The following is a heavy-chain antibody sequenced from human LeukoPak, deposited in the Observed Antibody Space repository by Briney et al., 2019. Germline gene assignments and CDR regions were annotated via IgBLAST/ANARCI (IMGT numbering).Heavy chain of an antibody. CDR2: INPNSGGT. J-gene: IGHJ3*02. Sequence: GASVKVSCKASGYTFTGYYMHWVRQAPGQGLGWMGWINPNSGGTNYAQKFQGRVTMTRDTSISTAYMELSRLRSDDTAVYYCARVWKDYGEMNAFDIWGQGTMVTVSS. V-gene: IGHV1-2*02. CDR3: ARVWKDYGEMNAFDI. CDR1: GYTFTGYY. D-gene: IGHD4-17*01.